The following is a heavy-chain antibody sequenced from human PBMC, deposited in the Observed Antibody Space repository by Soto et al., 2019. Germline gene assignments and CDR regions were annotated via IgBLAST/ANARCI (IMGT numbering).Heavy chain of an antibody. J-gene: IGHJ4*02. CDR2: IYYSGGT. D-gene: IGHD6-19*01. Sequence: SLTCTVSGGSISSCYWSWIRQPPGKGLEWIGYIYYSGGTNYNPSLKSRVTISVDTSKNQFSLKLSSVTAADTAVYYCARDLRDSSGWAYYFDYWGQGTLVTVSS. CDR1: GGSISSCY. CDR3: ARDLRDSSGWAYYFDY. V-gene: IGHV4-59*01.